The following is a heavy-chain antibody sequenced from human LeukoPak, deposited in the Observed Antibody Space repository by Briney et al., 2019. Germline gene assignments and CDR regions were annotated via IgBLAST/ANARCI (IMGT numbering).Heavy chain of an antibody. CDR1: GFTFRDYW. Sequence: GGSLRLSCAASGFTFRDYWMSWVRQAPGKGLEWVTNIKQDGREKNYAYSVKDRFTISRENAKNSLYLQMNSLRAEDTALYYCAAVAYGDYAPGFWGQGSLVTVSS. D-gene: IGHD4-17*01. V-gene: IGHV3-7*01. J-gene: IGHJ4*02. CDR3: AAVAYGDYAPGF. CDR2: IKQDGREK.